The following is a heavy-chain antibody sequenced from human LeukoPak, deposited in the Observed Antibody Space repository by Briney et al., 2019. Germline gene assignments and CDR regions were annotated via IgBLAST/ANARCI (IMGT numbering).Heavy chain of an antibody. CDR3: AKVSASSWLGAFDI. V-gene: IGHV3-48*03. D-gene: IGHD6-13*01. CDR2: ISGSGYPI. CDR1: GFTFSTYE. J-gene: IGHJ3*02. Sequence: PGGSLRLSCTASGFTFSTYEMNWVRQAPGKGLEWVSYISGSGYPIYYADSVKGRFTISRDNSKNSLYLQMNSLRTEDTALYYCAKVSASSWLGAFDIWGQGTMVTVSS.